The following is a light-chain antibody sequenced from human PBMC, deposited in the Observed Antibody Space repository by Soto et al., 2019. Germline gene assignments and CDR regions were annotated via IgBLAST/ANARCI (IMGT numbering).Light chain of an antibody. CDR1: QSFNSY. Sequence: EIVLTQSPATLSLSPGERAALSCRASQSFNSYLAWYQQKPGQAPRLLIYDSSNRATGIPARFSGSGSGTDFTLTISSLEPEDSAVYYCQQRNNWPLTFGPGTKVDIK. J-gene: IGKJ3*01. CDR3: QQRNNWPLT. V-gene: IGKV3-11*01. CDR2: DSS.